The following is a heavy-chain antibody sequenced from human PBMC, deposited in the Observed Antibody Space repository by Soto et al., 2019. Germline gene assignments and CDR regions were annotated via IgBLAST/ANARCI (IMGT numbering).Heavy chain of an antibody. CDR2: IYYNGST. D-gene: IGHD2-2*01. Sequence: KASETLSLTCAVYGGSFSGYYWSWIRQPPGKGLEWIGEIYYNGSTNYNPSLKSRVTISVDTSKNQFSLKLSSVTAADTAVYYCARDGGYCSSTSCRGYYYYYGMDVWGQGTTVTVSS. J-gene: IGHJ6*02. CDR1: GGSFSGYY. V-gene: IGHV4-34*01. CDR3: ARDGGYCSSTSCRGYYYYYGMDV.